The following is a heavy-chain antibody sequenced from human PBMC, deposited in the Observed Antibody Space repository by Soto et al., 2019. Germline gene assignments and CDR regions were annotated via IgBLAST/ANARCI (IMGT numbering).Heavy chain of an antibody. V-gene: IGHV1-46*03. CDR3: ARARSIAAADLDY. D-gene: IGHD6-13*01. Sequence: ASVKLSCKASGYTFTGYYMHWVRQAPGQGLEWMGIINPSGGSTSYAQKFQGRVTMTRDTSTSTVYMELSSLRSEDTAVYYCARARSIAAADLDYWGQGTLVTVSS. J-gene: IGHJ4*02. CDR1: GYTFTGYY. CDR2: INPSGGST.